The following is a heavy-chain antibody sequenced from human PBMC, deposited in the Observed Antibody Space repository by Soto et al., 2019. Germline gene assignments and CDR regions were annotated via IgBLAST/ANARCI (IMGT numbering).Heavy chain of an antibody. CDR3: ARRKNIAGGDFDY. V-gene: IGHV4-39*01. J-gene: IGHJ4*02. Sequence: QLQLQESGPGLVKPSETLSLTCTVSGGSITSSSYHWVWIRQPPGKGLEWIGTIYYSVTTYYNPSLKSRVTISVDTSKNQFSLKLDSVTAADTAVYYCARRKNIAGGDFDYWGQGTLVTVSS. CDR1: GGSITSSSYH. CDR2: IYYSVTT. D-gene: IGHD1-26*01.